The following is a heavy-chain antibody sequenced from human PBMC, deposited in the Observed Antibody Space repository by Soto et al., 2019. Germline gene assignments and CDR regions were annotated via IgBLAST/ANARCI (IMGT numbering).Heavy chain of an antibody. CDR2: ISGHNGNT. CDR1: GYTFTRFG. CDR3: ARVFGAGGQLVGVFDF. J-gene: IGHJ4*02. D-gene: IGHD6-6*01. V-gene: IGHV1-18*01. Sequence: QVQLVQSGTEVKKPGASVKVSCKASGYTFTRFGINWVRQAPGQGLEWMGWISGHNGNTHSAQNYKGSVTVTRDTCTNTDYMEMRSLRSDDTAVYYCARVFGAGGQLVGVFDFWGQGTLVTVSS.